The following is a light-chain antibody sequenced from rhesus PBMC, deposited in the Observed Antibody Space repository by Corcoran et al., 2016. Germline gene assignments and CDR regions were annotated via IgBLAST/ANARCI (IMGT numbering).Light chain of an antibody. J-gene: IGKJ2*01. CDR3: QHYYRTPYS. CDR2: EAS. CDR1: QGITND. Sequence: DIQMTHSPSSLSASVGDRVTITCRASQGITNDLAWYQQKPGETPQLLTEEASSLQSGIPSRFSGSGSGTDFTLTISSLQSEDFATYYCQHYYRTPYSFGQRTKVEIK. V-gene: IGKV1-25*01.